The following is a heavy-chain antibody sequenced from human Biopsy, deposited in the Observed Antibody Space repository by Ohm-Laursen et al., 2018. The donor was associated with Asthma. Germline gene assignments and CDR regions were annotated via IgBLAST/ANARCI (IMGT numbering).Heavy chain of an antibody. CDR2: VNTGNGDT. V-gene: IGHV1-3*04. D-gene: IGHD3-9*01. Sequence: ASVTVSGKASGYNFISFAIHWVRQAPGQRLEWIGWVNTGNGDTKYSHKFQGRVTITRDTSASTAYMELRSLRSEDTATYYCARTYYDFLTGQVKDVFGVWGQGTMVTVSS. J-gene: IGHJ3*01. CDR1: GYNFISFA. CDR3: ARTYYDFLTGQVKDVFGV.